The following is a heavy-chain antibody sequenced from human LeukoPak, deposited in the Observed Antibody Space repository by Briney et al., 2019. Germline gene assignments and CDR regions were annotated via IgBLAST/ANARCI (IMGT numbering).Heavy chain of an antibody. CDR3: ARDGSQQLSLIYYYYYMDV. V-gene: IGHV1-2*02. CDR2: INPNSGGT. Sequence: ASVKVSCKASGYSFADYYMHWVRQAPGQGLEWMGWINPNSGGTNYAQKFQGRVTMTRDTSISTAYMELSRLRSDDTAVYYCARDGSQQLSLIYYYYYMDVWGKGTTVTISS. D-gene: IGHD6-13*01. CDR1: GYSFADYY. J-gene: IGHJ6*03.